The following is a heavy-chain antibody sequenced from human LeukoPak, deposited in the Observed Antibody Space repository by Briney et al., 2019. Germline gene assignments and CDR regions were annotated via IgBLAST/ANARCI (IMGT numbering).Heavy chain of an antibody. V-gene: IGHV3-48*03. CDR3: ARDYGSSSWYSWFDP. J-gene: IGHJ5*02. D-gene: IGHD6-13*01. CDR2: ISSSGSTI. CDR1: GFTFSSYE. Sequence: PGGSLRLSCAASGFTFSSYEMNWVRQAPGKGLGWVSYISSSGSTIYYADSVKGRFTISRDNAKNSLYLQMNSLRAEDTAVYYCARDYGSSSWYSWFDPWGQGTLVTVSS.